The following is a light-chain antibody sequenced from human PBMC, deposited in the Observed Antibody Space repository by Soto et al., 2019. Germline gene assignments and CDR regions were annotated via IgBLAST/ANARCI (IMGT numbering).Light chain of an antibody. Sequence: QSVLTQPPSVSGAPGQRVTISCTGSSSNSGAGYDVHWYQQLPGTAPNLLIYGNDNRPSGVPDRFSGSKSGTSASLAITGLQAENEANYYCQSYDSRLSGSVFGGGTKLTLL. CDR2: GND. CDR1: SSNSGAGYD. J-gene: IGLJ3*02. V-gene: IGLV1-40*01. CDR3: QSYDSRLSGSV.